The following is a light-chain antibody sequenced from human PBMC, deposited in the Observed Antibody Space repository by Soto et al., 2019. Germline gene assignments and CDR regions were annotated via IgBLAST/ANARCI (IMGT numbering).Light chain of an antibody. Sequence: EIVMTQSPASLSVYPGERATLSCRASQSVDIYLAWYQQRPGQAPRLLSYDTSIRAPGIPATFSGSGSGTEFTLPVSSLQSEDVAVYYCQQYKDWPPITFGGGTKVQLK. CDR2: DTS. V-gene: IGKV3-15*01. CDR1: QSVDIY. CDR3: QQYKDWPPIT. J-gene: IGKJ4*01.